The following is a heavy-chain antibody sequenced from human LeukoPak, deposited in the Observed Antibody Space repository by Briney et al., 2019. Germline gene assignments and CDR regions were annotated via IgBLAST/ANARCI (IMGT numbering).Heavy chain of an antibody. CDR3: PVVFADY. V-gene: IGHV3-21*04. Sequence: GGSLRLSCAASGFTFTSYSMNWVRQAPGRGLEWVSSIRFTGSYIYYADSVKGRFTISRDNSKNTLYLQMNSLRAEDTAVYYCPVVFADYWGQGTLVTVSS. CDR2: IRFTGSYI. D-gene: IGHD2-21*01. CDR1: GFTFTSYS. J-gene: IGHJ4*02.